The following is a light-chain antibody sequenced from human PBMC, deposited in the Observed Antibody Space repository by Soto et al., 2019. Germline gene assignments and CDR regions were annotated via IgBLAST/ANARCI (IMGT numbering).Light chain of an antibody. V-gene: IGLV2-8*01. J-gene: IGLJ2*01. Sequence: QSVLTQPPSASGFPGQSVTISCTGSSSDVGGYKYVSWYQQHPGKAPQLMIYEVTKRPSGVPDRFSGSKSGNTASLTVSGLQADDEADYYCSSNAGSNNMVFGGGTKLTVL. CDR2: EVT. CDR3: SSNAGSNNMV. CDR1: SSDVGGYKY.